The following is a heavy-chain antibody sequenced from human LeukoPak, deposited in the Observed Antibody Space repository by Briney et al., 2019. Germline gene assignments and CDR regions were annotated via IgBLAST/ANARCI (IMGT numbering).Heavy chain of an antibody. V-gene: IGHV3-23*01. CDR2: FDGNGPNT. CDR1: GFTFSSFA. D-gene: IGHD3-3*01. Sequence: GGSLRLSCAASGFTFSSFAMTWVRQAPGKGLEWVSGFDGNGPNTYYADSVKGRFTISRDNSKNTLYLQMNSLRAEDTAVYYCAKDLTSITIFGVVRYYYYGMDVWGQGTTVTVSS. CDR3: AKDLTSITIFGVVRYYYYGMDV. J-gene: IGHJ6*02.